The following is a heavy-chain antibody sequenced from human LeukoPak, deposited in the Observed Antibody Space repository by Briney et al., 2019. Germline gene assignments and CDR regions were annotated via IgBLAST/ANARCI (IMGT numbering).Heavy chain of an antibody. Sequence: GGSLRLSCAASGFTFSNFWMNWVRQAPGKGLEWVANIKDDGRDKNYVDSVKGRFTISRDNAKKSLYSQMNSLRAEDTAIYYCARGTGWYPDYWGQGILVTVSS. CDR1: GFTFSNFW. CDR3: ARGTGWYPDY. J-gene: IGHJ4*02. CDR2: IKDDGRDK. D-gene: IGHD6-19*01. V-gene: IGHV3-7*01.